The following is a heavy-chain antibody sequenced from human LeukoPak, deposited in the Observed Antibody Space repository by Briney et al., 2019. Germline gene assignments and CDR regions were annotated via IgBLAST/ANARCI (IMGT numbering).Heavy chain of an antibody. CDR3: ARESEVVVANYYYMDV. Sequence: GASVKVSCKASGYTFTGYYMHWVRQAPGQGLEWMGRINPNSGGTNYAQKFQGRVTMTRDTSISTAYMELSRLRSDDTAVYYCARESEVVVANYYYMDVWGKGTTVTVSS. J-gene: IGHJ6*03. CDR2: INPNSGGT. CDR1: GYTFTGYY. D-gene: IGHD2-15*01. V-gene: IGHV1-2*06.